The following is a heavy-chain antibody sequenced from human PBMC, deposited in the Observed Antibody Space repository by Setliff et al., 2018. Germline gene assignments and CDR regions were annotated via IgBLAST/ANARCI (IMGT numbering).Heavy chain of an antibody. CDR1: GYSFAKYA. CDR3: AREVLPLVREEAFYI. CDR2: NAGNGNT. Sequence: ASVKVSCKASGYSFAKYALHWVRQAPGQRLEWMGFNAGNGNTKCSQNFQGRVTITRDTSASTAYVELSSLRPEDTAVYYCAREVLPLVREEAFYIWGQGTMVTVSS. J-gene: IGHJ3*02. V-gene: IGHV1-3*01. D-gene: IGHD2-2*01.